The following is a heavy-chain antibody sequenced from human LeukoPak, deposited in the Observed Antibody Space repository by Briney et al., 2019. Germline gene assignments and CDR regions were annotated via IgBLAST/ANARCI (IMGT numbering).Heavy chain of an antibody. CDR2: ISGGGSYI. J-gene: IGHJ5*02. CDR1: GFTFSTYS. D-gene: IGHD3-10*01. CDR3: ARDRVASGRFGEDTS. V-gene: IGHV3-21*01. Sequence: GGALRLSCAASGFTFSTYSMNWVRQAPGKGLEWVSFISGGGSYIYYAESVKGRFTISRDNAKNSLYLQMNSLRAEDTAIYYCARDRVASGRFGEDTSWGQGTLVTLSS.